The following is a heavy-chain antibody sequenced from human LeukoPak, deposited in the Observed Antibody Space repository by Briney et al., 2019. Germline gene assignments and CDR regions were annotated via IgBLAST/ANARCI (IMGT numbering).Heavy chain of an antibody. D-gene: IGHD5-24*01. V-gene: IGHV3-48*01. Sequence: PGGSLRLSCAASGFTFSSYSMNWVRQAPGKGLEWVSYISSSSSTIYYADSVKGRFTISRDNAKNSLYLQMNSLRAEDTAVYYCARDRGDLAEMATGLDYWGQGTLVTVSS. CDR2: ISSSSSTI. CDR3: ARDRGDLAEMATGLDY. J-gene: IGHJ4*02. CDR1: GFTFSSYS.